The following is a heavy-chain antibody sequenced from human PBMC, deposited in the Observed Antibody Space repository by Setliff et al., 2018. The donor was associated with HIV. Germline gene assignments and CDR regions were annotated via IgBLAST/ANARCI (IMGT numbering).Heavy chain of an antibody. CDR2: ILDSGST. Sequence: PSETLSLTCTVSGASISSGGYYWNWIRQLPGKGLEWIGYILDSGSTYYNPSLRGRLNMSIDTSANQFSVELTSVTAADTALYFCARVPNWGSAPFAYDVWGLGTMVTVSS. CDR1: GASISSGGYY. V-gene: IGHV4-31*03. J-gene: IGHJ3*01. D-gene: IGHD7-27*01. CDR3: ARVPNWGSAPFAYDV.